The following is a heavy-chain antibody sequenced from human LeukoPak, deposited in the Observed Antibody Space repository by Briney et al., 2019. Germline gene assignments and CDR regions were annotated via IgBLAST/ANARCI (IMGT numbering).Heavy chain of an antibody. J-gene: IGHJ4*02. D-gene: IGHD3-22*01. CDR2: IIPIFGTA. Sequence: ASVKVSCKASGGTFSSYAIRWVRQAPGQGLEWMGGIIPIFGTANYAQKFQGRVTITADESTSTAYMELSSLRSEDTAVYYCARDLGTYYYDSSGYYFDYWGQGTLVTVSS. CDR3: ARDLGTYYYDSSGYYFDY. CDR1: GGTFSSYA. V-gene: IGHV1-69*13.